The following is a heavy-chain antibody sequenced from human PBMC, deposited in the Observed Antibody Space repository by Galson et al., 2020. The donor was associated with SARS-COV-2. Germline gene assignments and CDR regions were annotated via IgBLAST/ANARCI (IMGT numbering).Heavy chain of an antibody. CDR2: IYSGGTT. Sequence: GGSLRLSCAASGFTFRSNNMSWVRQAPGKGLEWVSFIYSGGTTSYADSVKGRFTISRDNSKNTLYLQINSLRAKDTAVYYCARESNHWYFDLWGRGTLVTVSS. V-gene: IGHV3-53*05. D-gene: IGHD2-8*01. J-gene: IGHJ2*01. CDR3: ARESNHWYFDL. CDR1: GFTFRSNN.